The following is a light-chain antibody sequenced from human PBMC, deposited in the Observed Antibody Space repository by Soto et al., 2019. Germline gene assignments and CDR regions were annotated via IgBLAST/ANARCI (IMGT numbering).Light chain of an antibody. V-gene: IGKV3-11*01. CDR2: DAS. CDR1: QSVSSY. CDR3: QQRNNCPPS. J-gene: IGKJ2*01. Sequence: EIVLTQSPATLSLSPGERTTLSCRASQSVSSYLAWYQQKPGQAPRLLIYDASKRATGIPARFSGSGSWTDFTLTISSLEPEDFAGYYGQQRNNCPPSVGQGTNMEIK.